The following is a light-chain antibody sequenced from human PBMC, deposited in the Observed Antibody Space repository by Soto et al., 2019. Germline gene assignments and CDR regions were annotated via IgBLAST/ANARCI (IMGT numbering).Light chain of an antibody. V-gene: IGKV2-30*01. CDR2: KVS. CDR1: QSLVYSDGNNY. Sequence: DGVMTQSPLSLPVTLGQPASISCRSSQSLVYSDGNNYLNWFQQRPSQPPRRLIYKVSNRGSGVPDRFSGSGSGTEFPLKISRMAAEDIGVYYCMQGTHWPSVTFGPGTKVDIK. CDR3: MQGTHWPSVT. J-gene: IGKJ3*01.